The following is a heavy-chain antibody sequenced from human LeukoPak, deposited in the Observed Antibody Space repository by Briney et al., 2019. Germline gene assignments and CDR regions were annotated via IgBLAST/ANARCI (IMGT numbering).Heavy chain of an antibody. CDR1: GFTFSIYW. CDR3: ARPSYNSGSFFDY. Sequence: PGGSLRLSRTASGFTFSIYWMSWVRQAPGKGPEWVANIKYDGNEMYYVDSVKGRFSISRDNAKNSLYLQMNSLRVEDTAVYYCARPSYNSGSFFDYWGQGSLVTVS. J-gene: IGHJ4*02. V-gene: IGHV3-7*01. CDR2: IKYDGNEM. D-gene: IGHD3-10*01.